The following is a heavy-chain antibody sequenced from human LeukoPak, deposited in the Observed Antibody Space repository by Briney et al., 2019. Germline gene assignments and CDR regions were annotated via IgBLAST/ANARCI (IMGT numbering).Heavy chain of an antibody. CDR1: GGSISSSSYY. CDR3: ARDLGFLTGEAFDI. D-gene: IGHD2/OR15-2a*01. CDR2: IYYSGST. J-gene: IGHJ3*02. Sequence: PSETLSLTCTVSGGSISSSSYYWGWIRQPPGKGLEWIGSIYYSGSTYYNPSLKSRVTISVDTSKNHFSLRLSSVTAADTAVYYCARDLGFLTGEAFDIWGQGTMVTVSS. V-gene: IGHV4-39*07.